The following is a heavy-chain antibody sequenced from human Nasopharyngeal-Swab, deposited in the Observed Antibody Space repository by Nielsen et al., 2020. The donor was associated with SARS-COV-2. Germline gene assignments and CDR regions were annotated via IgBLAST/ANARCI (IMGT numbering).Heavy chain of an antibody. Sequence: SETPSLTCTVSSGSISSYYWSWIRQPPGKGLEWIGYIHYRGSTNYNPSLKSRVTISVDTSKNQFSLKLSSVTAADTAVYYCARHRVCSSTSRYFDYYYGMDVWGQGTTVTVSS. CDR2: IHYRGST. CDR1: SGSISSYY. CDR3: ARHRVCSSTSRYFDYYYGMDV. V-gene: IGHV4-59*08. D-gene: IGHD2-2*01. J-gene: IGHJ6*02.